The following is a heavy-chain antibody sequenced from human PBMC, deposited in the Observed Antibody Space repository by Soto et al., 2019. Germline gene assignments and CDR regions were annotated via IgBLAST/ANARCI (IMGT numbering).Heavy chain of an antibody. V-gene: IGHV3-72*01. D-gene: IGHD6-19*01. CDR2: IRRKANSYTT. CDR3: AMLGGWSGGSSGMDV. Sequence: EVPLVESGGGLVQPGGSLRLSCAASGLIFSDYHMDWVRQAPGKGLEWVGRIRRKANSYTTEYAASVKGRFTISRADSKNLLYLQMDSLKSDDTAVVYCAMLGGWSGGSSGMDVWGQWTTVPVSS. CDR1: GLIFSDYH. J-gene: IGHJ6*02.